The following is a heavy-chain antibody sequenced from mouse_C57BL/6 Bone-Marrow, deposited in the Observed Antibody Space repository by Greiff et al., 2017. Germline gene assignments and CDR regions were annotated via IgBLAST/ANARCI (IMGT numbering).Heavy chain of an antibody. CDR2: IDPNSGGT. V-gene: IGHV1-72*01. Sequence: QVQLKQPGAELVKPGASVKLSCKASGYTFTSYWMHWVKQRPGRGLEWIGRIDPNSGGTKYNEKFKSKATLTVDKPSSTAYMQLSSLTSEDSAVYDCARSPAYYSNHWYFDVWGTGTTVTVSS. J-gene: IGHJ1*03. CDR3: ARSPAYYSNHWYFDV. CDR1: GYTFTSYW. D-gene: IGHD2-5*01.